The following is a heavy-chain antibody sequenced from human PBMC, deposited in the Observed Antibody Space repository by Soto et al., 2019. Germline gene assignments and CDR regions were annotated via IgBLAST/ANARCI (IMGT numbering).Heavy chain of an antibody. D-gene: IGHD1-20*01. V-gene: IGHV4-59*01. CDR3: ARDIGFNSFDY. Sequence: SDTLSLTCTVYGGSSNRSNWSCIRQPLGKGLEWIGYIYYSGSTNYNPSLKSRVTISVDTSKNQFSLKLSSVTAADTAVYYCARDIGFNSFDYWGQGPLVTVS. CDR1: GGSSNRSN. J-gene: IGHJ4*02. CDR2: IYYSGST.